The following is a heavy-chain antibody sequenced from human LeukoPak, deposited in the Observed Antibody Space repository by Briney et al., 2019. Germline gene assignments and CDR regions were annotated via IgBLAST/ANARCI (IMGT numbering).Heavy chain of an antibody. D-gene: IGHD2-2*01. J-gene: IGHJ4*02. V-gene: IGHV4-34*01. CDR1: GFTFSSYA. CDR2: INHSGST. CDR3: ARGQRRRYCSSTSCYAYDY. Sequence: GSLRLSCAASGFTFSSYAMSWIRQPPGKGLEWIGEINHSGSTNYNPSLKSRVTISVDTSKNQFSLKLSSVTAADTAVYYCARGQRRRYCSSTSCYAYDYWGQGTLVTVSS.